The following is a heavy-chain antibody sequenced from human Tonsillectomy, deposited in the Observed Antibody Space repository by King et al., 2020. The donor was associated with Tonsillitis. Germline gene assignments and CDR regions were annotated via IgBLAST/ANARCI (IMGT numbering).Heavy chain of an antibody. J-gene: IGHJ6*02. CDR3: ARDKVCSGYYCAYGMDV. CDR2: IYYSGST. D-gene: IGHD3-22*01. V-gene: IGHV4-59*01. Sequence: VQLQESGPGLVKPSETLSLTCTVSGGSISTYYWSWIRQPPGKGLEWIGYIYYSGSTNYNPSLKSRVTISVDTSKNQFSLKLSSVTDADTAVYYCARDKVCSGYYCAYGMDVWGQGTTVTVSS. CDR1: GGSISTYY.